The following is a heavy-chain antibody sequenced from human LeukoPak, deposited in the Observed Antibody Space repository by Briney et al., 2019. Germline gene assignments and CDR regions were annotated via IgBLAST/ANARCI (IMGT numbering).Heavy chain of an antibody. Sequence: GGSLRLSCAASGFTFSSYWMSWVRQAPGKGLEWVANIKQDGSEKYYVDSVKGRFTISRDNAKNSLYLQMNSLRAEDTAVYYCARPSGSYGGYYFDYWGQGTLVTVSS. J-gene: IGHJ4*02. CDR2: IKQDGSEK. V-gene: IGHV3-7*01. CDR3: ARPSGSYGGYYFDY. D-gene: IGHD1-26*01. CDR1: GFTFSSYW.